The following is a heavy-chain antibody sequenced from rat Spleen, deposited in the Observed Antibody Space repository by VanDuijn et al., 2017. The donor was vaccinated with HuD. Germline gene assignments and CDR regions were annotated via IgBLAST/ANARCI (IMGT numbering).Heavy chain of an antibody. D-gene: IGHD1-11*01. J-gene: IGHJ3*01. CDR3: AKDHYGGYPSAY. Sequence: EVQLVETGGDLVQPGRSLKLSCVASGFTFSAYWMYWIRQAPGKGLEWVSSINTDGSSTYYPDSVKGRFTISRDNAENTVYLQMNSLKSEDTATYYCAKDHYGGYPSAYWGQGTLVTVSS. CDR1: GFTFSAYW. CDR2: INTDGSST. V-gene: IGHV5-58*01.